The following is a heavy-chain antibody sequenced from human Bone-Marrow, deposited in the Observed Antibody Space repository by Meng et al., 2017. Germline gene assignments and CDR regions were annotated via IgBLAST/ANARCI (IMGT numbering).Heavy chain of an antibody. CDR3: ARAVGMGSYGFGSDYYYYYGMDV. CDR1: GFTFSSYG. Sequence: GESLKISCAASGFTFSSYGMHWVRQAPGKGLEWVAVIWYDGSNKYYADSVKGRVTISRDNSKNTLYLQMNRLRAEDTAVYYCARAVGMGSYGFGSDYYYYYGMDVWGQGTTVTVSS. D-gene: IGHD5-18*01. J-gene: IGHJ6*02. CDR2: IWYDGSNK. V-gene: IGHV3-33*01.